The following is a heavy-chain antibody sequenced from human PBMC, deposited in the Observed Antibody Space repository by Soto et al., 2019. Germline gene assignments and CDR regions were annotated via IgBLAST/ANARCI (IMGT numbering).Heavy chain of an antibody. CDR2: IYDSGST. CDR3: ARAVSTAGREWYFGL. CDR1: GGSISGGDYY. D-gene: IGHD6-13*01. Sequence: QVQLQESGPGLVKPSQTLSLTCTVSGGSISGGDYYWSWIRQHPGKGLEWIGYIYDSGSTHHNPSLKDTVIFTPEMSKNHFSLKLSSVTAADTAVYYCARAVSTAGREWYFGLLGRGNLVTVSS. J-gene: IGHJ2*01. V-gene: IGHV4-31*01.